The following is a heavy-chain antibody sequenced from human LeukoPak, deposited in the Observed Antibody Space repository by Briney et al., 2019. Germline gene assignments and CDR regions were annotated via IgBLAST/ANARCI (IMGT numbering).Heavy chain of an antibody. J-gene: IGHJ5*02. V-gene: IGHV5-51*01. CDR3: ARILVVPAASWFDP. CDR2: IYPGDSDT. CDR1: GYSFTSYW. D-gene: IGHD2-2*01. Sequence: GESLKISCKGSGYSFTSYWIGWVRQMPGKGLEWMGIIYPGDSDTRYSPSFQGQVTISADKSISTAYLRWSSLKASDTAMYYCARILVVPAASWFDPWAREPWSPSPQ.